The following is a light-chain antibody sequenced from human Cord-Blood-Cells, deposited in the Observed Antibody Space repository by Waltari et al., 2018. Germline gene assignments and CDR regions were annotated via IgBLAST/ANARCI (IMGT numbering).Light chain of an antibody. CDR1: SSDVGGYNY. Sequence: QSALTQPPSASGSPGQSVTISCTGTSSDVGGYNYVSWYQQHPGKAPKLMIYEVSKRTSGVPDRFPGSTSGKPASLTVSGLQAEDEADYYCSSYAGSNNLVFGGGTKLTVL. V-gene: IGLV2-8*01. J-gene: IGLJ3*02. CDR3: SSYAGSNNLV. CDR2: EVS.